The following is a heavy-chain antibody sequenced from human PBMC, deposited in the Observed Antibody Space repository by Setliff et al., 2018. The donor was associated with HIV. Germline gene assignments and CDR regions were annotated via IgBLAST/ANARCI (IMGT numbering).Heavy chain of an antibody. V-gene: IGHV4-4*07. J-gene: IGHJ4*02. D-gene: IGHD6-13*01. CDR3: ARAGSAGKFRAIAH. CDR1: GGSISGYY. CDR2: IFYSGST. Sequence: PSETLSLTCTVSGGSISGYYWSWIRQPAGKGLEWIGRIFYSGSTNYNPSLKSRVTISVDTSKNQFSLKLSSVTAAGTAVYYCARAGSAGKFRAIAHWGQGTLVTVSS.